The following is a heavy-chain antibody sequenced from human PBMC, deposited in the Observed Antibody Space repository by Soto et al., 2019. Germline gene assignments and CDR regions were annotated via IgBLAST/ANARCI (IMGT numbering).Heavy chain of an antibody. CDR1: GYTFTSYY. J-gene: IGHJ3*02. Sequence: ASLNVSCKASGYTFTSYYIHWVLQAPVQCLEWMGIINPSGGSTRYAQKFQGRVTMTRDTSTSTVYMDMSSLRSEDTAVYYCARDQGDSSGYYPPDFDIWGQWKMVTVSS. CDR2: INPSGGST. CDR3: ARDQGDSSGYYPPDFDI. V-gene: IGHV1-46*01. D-gene: IGHD3-22*01.